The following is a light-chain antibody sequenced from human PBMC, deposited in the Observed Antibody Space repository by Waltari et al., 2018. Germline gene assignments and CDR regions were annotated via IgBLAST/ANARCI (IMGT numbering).Light chain of an antibody. J-gene: IGKJ3*01. Sequence: DIQVTQSPSSLSASVGDRVTITCRASQSMSSFLNWYQQKPGKDPRLLISATSNLQSGVPSRFSGSGSGADCTLTINSLQPEDFATYYCLQSYSLSLFTFGPGTRVDIK. CDR3: LQSYSLSLFT. CDR2: ATS. V-gene: IGKV1-39*01. CDR1: QSMSSF.